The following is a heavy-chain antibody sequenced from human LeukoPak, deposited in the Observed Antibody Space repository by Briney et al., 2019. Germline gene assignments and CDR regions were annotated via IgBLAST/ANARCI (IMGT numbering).Heavy chain of an antibody. CDR2: ISSSSSII. CDR3: ARDSGSSWYPNFDY. Sequence: PGGSLRLSCAASGFTFSSYEMNWVRQAPGKGLEWVSYISSSSSIIYYADSVKGRFTISRDNAKNSLYLQMNSLRDEDTAVYYCARDSGSSWYPNFDYWGQGTLVTVSS. D-gene: IGHD6-13*01. J-gene: IGHJ4*02. CDR1: GFTFSSYE. V-gene: IGHV3-48*03.